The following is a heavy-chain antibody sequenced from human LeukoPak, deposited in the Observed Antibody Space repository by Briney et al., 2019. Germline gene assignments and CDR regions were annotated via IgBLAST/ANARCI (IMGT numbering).Heavy chain of an antibody. Sequence: PSETLSLTCTVSGGSISNYYWSWIRQPPGKGLEWIGYIYYSGSTNYNPSLKSRVTISVDTSKNQFSLKLSSVTAADTAVYYCARVPGDRVDYWGQGTLVTVSS. V-gene: IGHV4-59*01. CDR1: GGSISNYY. CDR2: IYYSGST. CDR3: ARVPGDRVDY. J-gene: IGHJ4*02. D-gene: IGHD4-17*01.